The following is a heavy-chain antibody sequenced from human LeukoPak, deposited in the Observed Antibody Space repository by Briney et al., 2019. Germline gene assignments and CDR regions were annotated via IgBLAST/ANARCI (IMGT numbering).Heavy chain of an antibody. CDR1: GFTFSSYG. CDR2: IRYDGSNK. Sequence: PGGPLRLSCAASGFTFSSYGMHWVRQAPGKGLEWVAFIRYDGSNKYYADSVKGRLTISRDNSKNTLYLQMNSLRAEDMAVYYCARAPNQEYYFDYWGQGTLVTVSS. D-gene: IGHD2-8*01. CDR3: ARAPNQEYYFDY. V-gene: IGHV3-30*02. J-gene: IGHJ4*02.